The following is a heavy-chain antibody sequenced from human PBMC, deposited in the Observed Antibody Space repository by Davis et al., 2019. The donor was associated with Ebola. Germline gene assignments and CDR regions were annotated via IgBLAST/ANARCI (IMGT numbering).Heavy chain of an antibody. J-gene: IGHJ6*02. CDR3: ARSLGGGTRYFYYYYYGMDV. V-gene: IGHV4-39*01. CDR1: GGSISSSSYY. CDR2: IYYSGST. D-gene: IGHD3-10*01. Sequence: SETLSLTCTVSGGSISSSSYYWGWIRQPPGKGLEWIGSIYYSGSTYYNPSLKSRVTISVDTSKNQFSLKLSSVTAADTAVYYCARSLGGGTRYFYYYYYGMDVWGQGTTVTVSS.